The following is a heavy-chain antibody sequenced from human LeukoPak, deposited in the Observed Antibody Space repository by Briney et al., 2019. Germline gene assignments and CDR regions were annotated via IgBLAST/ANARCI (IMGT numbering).Heavy chain of an antibody. Sequence: PGGSLRLSCAASGFTFSSYSMNWVRQAPGKGLEWVSSISSSSSYIYYADSVKGRFTISRDNAKNSLYLRMNSLRAEDTAVYYCAREYLRYDSSGYYYRYFDYWGQGTLVTVSS. CDR2: ISSSSSYI. CDR1: GFTFSSYS. CDR3: AREYLRYDSSGYYYRYFDY. V-gene: IGHV3-21*01. D-gene: IGHD3-22*01. J-gene: IGHJ4*02.